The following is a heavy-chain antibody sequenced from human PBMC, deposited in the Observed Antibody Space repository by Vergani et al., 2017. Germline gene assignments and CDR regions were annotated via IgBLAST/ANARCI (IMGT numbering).Heavy chain of an antibody. D-gene: IGHD2-2*01. CDR3: ASDIGSSHYYYYYMDV. J-gene: IGHJ6*03. V-gene: IGHV3-21*01. Sequence: EVQLVESGGGLVKPGGSLRLSCAASGFTLSSYSMNWVRQAPGMGMEWVASITSSSSYLYYADSVKGRFTISRYNVNNSLYLQMNSLRAEDTAIYYCASDIGSSHYYYYYMDVWGKGTTVTVSS. CDR2: ITSSSSYL. CDR1: GFTLSSYS.